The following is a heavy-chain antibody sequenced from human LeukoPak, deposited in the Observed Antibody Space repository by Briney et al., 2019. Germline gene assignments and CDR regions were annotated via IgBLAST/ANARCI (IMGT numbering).Heavy chain of an antibody. CDR2: ISYDGSNK. CDR3: AKDRLRLGAFDY. V-gene: IGHV3-30*18. D-gene: IGHD5-12*01. J-gene: IGHJ4*02. Sequence: GGSLRLSCAASGFTSSSYGMHWVRQAPGKGLEWVAVISYDGSNKYYADSVKGRFTISRDNSKNTLYLQMNSLRAEDTAVYYCAKDRLRLGAFDYWGQGTLVTVSS. CDR1: GFTSSSYG.